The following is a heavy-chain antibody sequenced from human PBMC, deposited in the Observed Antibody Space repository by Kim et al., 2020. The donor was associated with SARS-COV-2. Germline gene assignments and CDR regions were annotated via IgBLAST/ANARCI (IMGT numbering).Heavy chain of an antibody. J-gene: IGHJ4*02. Sequence: TNYTPSLKSRVTISVDTSKNQFSLKLSSVTAADTAVYYCARDQFGQQLDYWGQGTQVTVSS. CDR3: ARDQFGQQLDY. CDR2: T. V-gene: IGHV4-59*01. D-gene: IGHD6-13*01.